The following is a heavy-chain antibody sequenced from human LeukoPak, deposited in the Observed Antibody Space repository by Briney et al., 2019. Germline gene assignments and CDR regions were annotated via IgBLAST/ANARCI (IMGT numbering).Heavy chain of an antibody. J-gene: IGHJ4*02. CDR2: TYYKFTWYN. D-gene: IGHD6-19*01. CDR3: AGSGPPEYSSAFDY. V-gene: IGHV6-1*01. CDR1: GDRVSSNNAA. Sequence: SQTLSLTCAISGDRVSSNNAAWNWIRQSPSRGLEWLGRTYYKFTWYNDYAVSVRGRITINPDTSKNQFPLKLNSVTPEDTAVYYCAGSGPPEYSSAFDYWGQGSLVAVSS.